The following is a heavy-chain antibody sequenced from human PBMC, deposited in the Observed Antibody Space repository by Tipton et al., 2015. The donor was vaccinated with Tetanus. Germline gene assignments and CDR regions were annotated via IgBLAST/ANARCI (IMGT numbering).Heavy chain of an antibody. Sequence: TLSLTCTVSGGSISSSSYYWGWIRQPPGKGLEWIGSIYYSGSTYYNPSLKSRVTISVDTSKNQFSLKLSSVTAADTAVYYCARLTRYYDFWSGHQKNEWYYFDYWGQGTLVTVSS. V-gene: IGHV4-39*01. J-gene: IGHJ4*02. CDR1: GGSISSSSYY. CDR3: ARLTRYYDFWSGHQKNEWYYFDY. CDR2: IYYSGST. D-gene: IGHD3-3*01.